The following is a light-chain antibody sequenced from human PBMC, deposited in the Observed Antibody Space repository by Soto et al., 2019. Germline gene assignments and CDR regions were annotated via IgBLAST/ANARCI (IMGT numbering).Light chain of an antibody. J-gene: IGKJ2*01. CDR3: QKYNSAPYT. CDR2: GSS. V-gene: IGKV1-27*01. Sequence: DIQMTHSQSSLSASVGDRVTITCRARQGISIYLAWYQKKPGKVPKPLIYGSSTLQSGVPSRFSGSGSGTDFTLTISCLQTEDVATYFCQKYNSAPYTVGQGNKLEIK. CDR1: QGISIY.